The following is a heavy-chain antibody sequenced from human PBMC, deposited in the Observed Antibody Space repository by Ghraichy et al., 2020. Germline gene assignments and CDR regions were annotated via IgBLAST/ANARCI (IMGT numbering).Heavy chain of an antibody. J-gene: IGHJ4*02. CDR2: IGTTVDTI. V-gene: IGHV3-23*01. Sequence: GSLRLSCEDSRFTFSNYAISWIRQAPGQGLEWVSTIGTTVDTIFYADSVRGRFTISRDNSKNTVYLQMNSLRVEDTALYYCASRTNWGPFDYWGRGALVTVSS. CDR3: ASRTNWGPFDY. D-gene: IGHD7-27*01. CDR1: RFTFSNYA.